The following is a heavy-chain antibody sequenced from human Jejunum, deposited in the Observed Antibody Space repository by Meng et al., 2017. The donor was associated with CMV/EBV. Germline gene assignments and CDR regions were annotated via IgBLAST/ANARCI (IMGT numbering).Heavy chain of an antibody. V-gene: IGHV1-69*06. CDR3: AKEGKTGRPGEYYTDGPSDS. D-gene: IGHD3-16*01. Sequence: YAMCWVRQAPRQGLERMGEIISMYGTANYAEKFQDRLTITADKSTNTAYMELTGLTFEDTAVYYCAKEGKTGRPGEYYTDGPSDSWGQGTLVTVSS. CDR2: IISMYGTA. J-gene: IGHJ5*01. CDR1: YA.